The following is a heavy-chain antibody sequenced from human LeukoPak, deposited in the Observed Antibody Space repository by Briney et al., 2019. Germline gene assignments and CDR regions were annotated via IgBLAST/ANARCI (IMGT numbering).Heavy chain of an antibody. Sequence: SETLSLTCTVSGGSISSSSYYWGWIRQPPGKGLEWIGYIYYSGSTNYNPSLKSRVTISVDTSKNQFSLKLSSVTAADTAVYYCARNKLERRETRPGTWFDPWGQGTLVTVSS. D-gene: IGHD1-1*01. CDR1: GGSISSSSYY. J-gene: IGHJ5*02. CDR2: IYYSGST. CDR3: ARNKLERRETRPGTWFDP. V-gene: IGHV4-61*05.